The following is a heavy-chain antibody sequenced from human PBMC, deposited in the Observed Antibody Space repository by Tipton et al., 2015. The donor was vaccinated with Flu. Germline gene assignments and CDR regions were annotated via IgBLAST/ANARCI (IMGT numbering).Heavy chain of an antibody. CDR3: ARGRARILATIQLYYYGLDV. D-gene: IGHD5-12*01. Sequence: SLRLSCAASGFTFSTYWMSWVRQAPGKGLEWVANIKQDGSEKYSVDSVKGRFTISRDNAKNSLYLQMNSLRAEDTAVYYCARGRARILATIQLYYYGLDVWGQGTTVTVSS. J-gene: IGHJ6*02. CDR1: GFTFSTYW. V-gene: IGHV3-7*01. CDR2: IKQDGSEK.